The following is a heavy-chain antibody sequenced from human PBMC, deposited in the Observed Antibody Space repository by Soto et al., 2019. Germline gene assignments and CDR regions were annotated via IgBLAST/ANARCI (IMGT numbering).Heavy chain of an antibody. CDR2: ISSSSSYI. J-gene: IGHJ5*02. V-gene: IGHV3-21*01. CDR3: ARGPSSSWFDP. CDR1: GFTFSSYS. D-gene: IGHD6-13*01. Sequence: GGSLRLSCAASGFTFSSYSMNWVRQAPGKGLEWVSSISSSSSYIYYADSVKGRFTISRDNAKNSLYLQMNSLRAEDTAVYDCARGPSSSWFDPWGQGTLVTVSS.